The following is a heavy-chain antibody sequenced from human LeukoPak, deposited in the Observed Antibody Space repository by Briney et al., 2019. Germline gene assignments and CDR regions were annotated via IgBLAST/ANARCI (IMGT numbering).Heavy chain of an antibody. V-gene: IGHV3-30-3*01. CDR3: TTEALEQQLVRSY. CDR1: GFTFSSYA. D-gene: IGHD6-13*01. CDR2: ISYDGSNK. Sequence: PGRSLRLSCAASGFTFSSYAMHWVRQAPGKGLEWVAVISYDGSNKYYADSVKGRFTISRDNSKNTLYLQMNSLKTEDTAVYYCTTEALEQQLVRSYWGQGTLVTVSS. J-gene: IGHJ4*02.